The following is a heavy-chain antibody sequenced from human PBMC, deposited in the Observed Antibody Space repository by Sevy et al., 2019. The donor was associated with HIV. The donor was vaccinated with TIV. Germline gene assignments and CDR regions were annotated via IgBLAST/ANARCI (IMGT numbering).Heavy chain of an antibody. Sequence: GGSLRLSCAASGFSFSSYEMNWVDQAPGKGLEWVSYISNSGTTISYSDSVRGRFTISRDNARNLLYLQMNSLRAEDTAVYYCARDLPPSATTVAHFDCWGQGTLVTVSS. J-gene: IGHJ4*02. CDR2: ISNSGTTI. CDR3: ARDLPPSATTVAHFDC. D-gene: IGHD4-17*01. CDR1: GFSFSSYE. V-gene: IGHV3-48*03.